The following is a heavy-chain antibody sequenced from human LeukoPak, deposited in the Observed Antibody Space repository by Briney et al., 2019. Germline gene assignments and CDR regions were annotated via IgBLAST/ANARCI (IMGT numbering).Heavy chain of an antibody. V-gene: IGHV1-69*05. CDR1: GYTFTGYY. J-gene: IGHJ3*02. CDR3: ARGDYYDSSVEPIRAFDI. CDR2: IIPIFGTA. Sequence: ASVKVSCKASGYTFTGYYMHWVRQAPGQGLEWMGGIIPIFGTANYAQKFQGRVTVTTDESTSTAYMELSSLRSEDTAVYYCARGDYYDSSVEPIRAFDIWGQGTMVTVSS. D-gene: IGHD3-22*01.